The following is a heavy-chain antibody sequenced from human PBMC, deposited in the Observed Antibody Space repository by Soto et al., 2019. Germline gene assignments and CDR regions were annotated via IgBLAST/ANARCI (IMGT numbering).Heavy chain of an antibody. D-gene: IGHD7-27*01. J-gene: IGHJ4*02. CDR2: IYYSGST. Sequence: PSETLSLTCTVSGGSIINHYWSWIRQPPGKGLEWIGYIYYSGSTNHNPSLKSRVTISVDTSKNQFSLNLTSLTAADTAIYYCARANWYSEYWGQGTLVTVSS. CDR1: GGSIINHY. CDR3: ARANWYSEY. V-gene: IGHV4-59*11.